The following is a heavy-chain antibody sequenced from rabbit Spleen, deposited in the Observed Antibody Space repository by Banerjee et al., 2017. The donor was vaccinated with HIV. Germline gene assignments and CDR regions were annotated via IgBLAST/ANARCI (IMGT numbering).Heavy chain of an antibody. CDR1: GVSFNSGYD. CDR2: IDTGSSGFT. CDR3: ARDSGSSFSSYGMDL. D-gene: IGHD8-1*01. Sequence: QEQLVEYGGDLVQPEGSLTLTCKASGVSFNSGYDMCWVRQTPGKGLEWIACIDTGSSGFTYFASWAKGRFTISKTSSTTVTLQMTSLTAADTATYFCARDSGSSFSSYGMDLWGPGTLVTVS. V-gene: IGHV1S45*01. J-gene: IGHJ6*01.